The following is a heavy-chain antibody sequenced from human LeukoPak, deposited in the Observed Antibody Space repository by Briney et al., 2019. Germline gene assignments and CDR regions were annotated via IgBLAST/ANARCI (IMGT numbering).Heavy chain of an antibody. J-gene: IGHJ4*02. V-gene: IGHV3-53*01. CDR1: GFTVSSNY. D-gene: IGHD3-10*02. CDR3: AKYLFGSY. CDR2: ISNDGDT. Sequence: GGSLRLSCAASGFTVSSNYMSWVRQGPGKGLECVSVISNDGDTYYADSVKGRFTISRDTSKNTVSLQTNSLRAEDTAVYYCAKYLFGSYWGQGTLVTVSS.